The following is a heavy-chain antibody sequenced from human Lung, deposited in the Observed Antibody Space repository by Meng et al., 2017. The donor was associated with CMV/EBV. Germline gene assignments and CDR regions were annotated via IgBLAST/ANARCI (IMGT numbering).Heavy chain of an antibody. CDR1: GFTVSSNY. CDR2: IYSGGST. J-gene: IGHJ6*02. V-gene: IGHV3-53*01. D-gene: IGHD3-3*01. Sequence: GEXXKISCAASGFTVSSNYMSWVRQAPGKGLEWVSVIYSGGSTYYADSVKGRFTISRDNPKNTLYLQMNSLRAENTAVYYCAKSIFGAPGGVWGQGTTVTVSS. CDR3: AKSIFGAPGGV.